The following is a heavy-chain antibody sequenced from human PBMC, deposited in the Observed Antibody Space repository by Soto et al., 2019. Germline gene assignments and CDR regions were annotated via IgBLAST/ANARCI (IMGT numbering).Heavy chain of an antibody. V-gene: IGHV3-74*01. Sequence: EVQLVESGGGLVQPGGSLRLSCAASGFTFSDYWIHWVRQAPGKGLVWVSRIKTDVSSTDYADSVKGRFTISSDNAQYPLYLQLNRLSAEDTAVYYCAKREGNTYGLFHWGQGTLVTVSS. CDR3: AKREGNTYGLFH. CDR2: IKTDVSST. D-gene: IGHD5-18*01. CDR1: GFTFSDYW. J-gene: IGHJ4*02.